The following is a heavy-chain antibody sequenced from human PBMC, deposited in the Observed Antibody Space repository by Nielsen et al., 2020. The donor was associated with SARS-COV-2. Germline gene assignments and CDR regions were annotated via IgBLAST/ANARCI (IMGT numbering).Heavy chain of an antibody. J-gene: IGHJ3*02. CDR2: IGTAGDP. V-gene: IGHV3-13*05. CDR1: GFTFSSYD. CDR3: ARGAAPGIPGTTSAGDAFDI. Sequence: GGSLRLSCAASGFTFSSYDMHWVRQATGKGLEWVSAIGTAGDPYYPGSVKGRFTISRENAKNSLYLQMNSLRAGDTAVYYCARGAAPGIPGTTSAGDAFDIWGQGTMVTVSS. D-gene: IGHD1-7*01.